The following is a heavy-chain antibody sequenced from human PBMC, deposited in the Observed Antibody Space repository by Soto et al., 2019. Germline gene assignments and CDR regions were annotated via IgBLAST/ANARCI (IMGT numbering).Heavy chain of an antibody. CDR2: ISGSGGST. Sequence: GGSLRLSCAASGFTFSSYAMSWVRQAPGKGLEWVSAISGSGGSTYYADSVKGRFTISRDNSKNTLYLQMNSLRAEDTAVYYCAKISKRGYCSGGSCCKVCDIDYWGQGTLVTVSS. CDR3: AKISKRGYCSGGSCCKVCDIDY. CDR1: GFTFSSYA. J-gene: IGHJ4*02. V-gene: IGHV3-23*01. D-gene: IGHD2-15*01.